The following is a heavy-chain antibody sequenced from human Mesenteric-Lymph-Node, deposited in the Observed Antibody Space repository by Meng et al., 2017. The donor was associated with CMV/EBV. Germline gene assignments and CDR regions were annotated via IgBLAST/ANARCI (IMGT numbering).Heavy chain of an antibody. CDR2: IYHSGTT. CDR3: ARYMKATVTTSTGGMDV. CDR1: GGSISSSRYY. V-gene: IGHV4-61*01. Sequence: SETLSLTCTVSGGSISSSRYYWSWIRQPPGKGLEWIGYIYHSGTTYYNPSLEIRLTISLDTSKNQFSLKLTSVTAADTAVYYCARYMKATVTTSTGGMDVWGQGTTVTVSS. D-gene: IGHD4-17*01. J-gene: IGHJ6*02.